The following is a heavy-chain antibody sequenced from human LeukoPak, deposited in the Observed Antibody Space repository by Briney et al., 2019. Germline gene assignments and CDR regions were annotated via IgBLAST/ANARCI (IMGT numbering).Heavy chain of an antibody. V-gene: IGHV4-34*01. J-gene: IGHJ4*02. CDR2: IDDSGIT. Sequence: SETLSLTCAVYGGSLGGYYWSWIRQPPGKGLEWIGQIDDSGITNYIPSLKSRVTIPLDTSKKQYSLKLSPMSAADTAVYYCARASAYSSSSGVNCWGQGTLVTVSS. CDR1: GGSLGGYY. CDR3: ARASAYSSSSGVNC. D-gene: IGHD6-6*01.